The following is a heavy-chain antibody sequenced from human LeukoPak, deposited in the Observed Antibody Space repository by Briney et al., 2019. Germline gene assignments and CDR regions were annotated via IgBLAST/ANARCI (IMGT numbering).Heavy chain of an antibody. CDR3: ARPWLYGSGSFGS. CDR2: IYCSGST. CDR1: GGSISSYY. V-gene: IGHV4-39*01. Sequence: SETLSLTCTVSGGSISSYYWGWIRQPPGKGLEWIGSIYCSGSTYYNPSLKSRVTISVDTSKNQFSLKLSSVTAADTAVYYCARPWLYGSGSFGSWGQGTLVTVSS. J-gene: IGHJ5*01. D-gene: IGHD3-10*01.